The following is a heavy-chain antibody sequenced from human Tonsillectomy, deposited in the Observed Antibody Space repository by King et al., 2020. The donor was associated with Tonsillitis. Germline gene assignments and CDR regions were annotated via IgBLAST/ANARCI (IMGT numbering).Heavy chain of an antibody. CDR2: IYSGGST. Sequence: VQLEESGGGLVQPGGSLRLSCAASGFTVSSNYMSWVRQAPGKGLEWLLVIYSGGSTYYADSVKGRFTISRDNSKNTLYLQMNSLRAEDTAVYYCARVRSYSWYVDYWGQGTLVTVSS. CDR1: GFTVSSNY. V-gene: IGHV3-66*01. CDR3: ARVRSYSWYVDY. J-gene: IGHJ4*02. D-gene: IGHD5-18*01.